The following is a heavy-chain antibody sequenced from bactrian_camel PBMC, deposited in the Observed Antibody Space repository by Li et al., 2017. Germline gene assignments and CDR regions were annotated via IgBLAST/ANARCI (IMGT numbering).Heavy chain of an antibody. CDR3: AADVGALSDRCLGLSPDTYNY. J-gene: IGHJ4*01. CDR1: GYTYSSYC. D-gene: IGHD5*01. Sequence: VQLVESGGGSVQAGGSLRLSCAASGYTYSSYCMGWFRQAPGKEREGVAHIDSDGSTSYADSVKGRFTISKDNAKNTLYLQMNSLKPEDTAMYYCAADVGALSDRCLGLSPDTYNYWGQGTQVTVS. V-gene: IGHV3S26*01. CDR2: IDSDGST.